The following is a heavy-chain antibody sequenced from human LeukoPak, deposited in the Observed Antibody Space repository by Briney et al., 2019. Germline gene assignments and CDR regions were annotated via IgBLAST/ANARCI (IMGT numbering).Heavy chain of an antibody. CDR2: IYGGGGT. CDR3: AKGNYGEKIDY. CDR1: GFTVSSNY. V-gene: IGHV3-53*01. D-gene: IGHD4-17*01. Sequence: GGSLRLSCEGSGFTVSSNYMSWVRQAPGKGLEWVSVIYGGGGTYYADSVKGRFTISRDTSKNMVYLQMNSLRAEDTAVYYCAKGNYGEKIDYWGPGTLVTVSS. J-gene: IGHJ4*02.